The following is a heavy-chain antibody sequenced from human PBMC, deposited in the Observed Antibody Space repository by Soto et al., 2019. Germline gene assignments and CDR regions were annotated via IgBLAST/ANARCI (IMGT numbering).Heavy chain of an antibody. CDR2: IYSGGST. J-gene: IGHJ4*02. V-gene: IGHV3-53*01. Sequence: EVQLVESGGGLIQPGGSLRLSCAASGFTVSSNYMSWVRQAPGKGLEWVSVIYSGGSTYYADSVKGRFTISRDNSKNTLYLQMNSLRAEDTAVYYCARDGHGSGRPFDYWGQGTLVTVSS. D-gene: IGHD3-3*01. CDR1: GFTVSSNY. CDR3: ARDGHGSGRPFDY.